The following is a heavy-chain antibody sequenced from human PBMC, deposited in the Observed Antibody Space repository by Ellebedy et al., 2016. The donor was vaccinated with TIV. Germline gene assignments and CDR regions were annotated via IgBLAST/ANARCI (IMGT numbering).Heavy chain of an antibody. CDR3: SREGLEAGMDL. CDR2: ISYDGNNK. V-gene: IGHV3-30*04. Sequence: GESLKISCAASGFTFSHHAFYWVRQAPGKGLEWVTIISYDGNNKFYLDSVEGRFSISRDDSKNTLYLQMNSLRPEDTAVYYCSREGLEAGMDLWGQGTTVTVS. CDR1: GFTFSHHA. J-gene: IGHJ6*02.